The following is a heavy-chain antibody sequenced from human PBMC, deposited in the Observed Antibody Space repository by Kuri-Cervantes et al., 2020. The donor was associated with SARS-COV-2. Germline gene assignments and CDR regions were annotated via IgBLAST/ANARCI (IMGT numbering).Heavy chain of an antibody. Sequence: GGSLRLSCAASGFSLSDYYMSWIRQAPGKGLEWVSCISSSDESRHYADSVKGRFTISRDNAKNSLYLQMNSLRAEDTAVYYCARGISCSGYVLDYWGQGTLVTDSS. CDR1: GFSLSDYY. CDR3: ARGISCSGYVLDY. CDR2: ISSSDESR. J-gene: IGHJ4*02. D-gene: IGHD5-12*01. V-gene: IGHV3-11*04.